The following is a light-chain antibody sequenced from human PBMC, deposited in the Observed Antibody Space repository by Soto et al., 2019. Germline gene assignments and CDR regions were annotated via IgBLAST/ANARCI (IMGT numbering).Light chain of an antibody. CDR2: RNN. V-gene: IGLV1-47*01. CDR3: AAWDDSLSGPV. Sequence: QSVLTQPPSASGTPGQRVTISCSGSSSDVGGNYVYWYQQLPGTAPKLLIYRNNQRPSGVPDRFSGSKSATSASLAISGRRSEDEADYYCAAWDDSLSGPVFGGGTQLTVL. J-gene: IGLJ7*01. CDR1: SSDVGGNY.